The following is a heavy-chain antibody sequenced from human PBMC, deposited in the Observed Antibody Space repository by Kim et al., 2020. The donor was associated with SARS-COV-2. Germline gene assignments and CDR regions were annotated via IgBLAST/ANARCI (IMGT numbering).Heavy chain of an antibody. V-gene: IGHV3-30*18. J-gene: IGHJ4*02. CDR1: GFTFSSYG. Sequence: GGSLRLSCAASGFTFSSYGMHWVRQAPGKGLKWVAVISYDGSNKYYADSVKGRFTISRDNSKNTLYLQMNSLRAEDTAVYYCAKDLDYYDNSGYYGALDYWGQGTLVTVSS. D-gene: IGHD3-22*01. CDR3: AKDLDYYDNSGYYGALDY. CDR2: ISYDGSNK.